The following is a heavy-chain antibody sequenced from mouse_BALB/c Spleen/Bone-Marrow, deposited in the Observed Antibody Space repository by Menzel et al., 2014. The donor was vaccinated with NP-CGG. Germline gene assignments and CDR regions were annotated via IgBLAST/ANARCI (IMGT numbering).Heavy chain of an antibody. J-gene: IGHJ2*01. D-gene: IGHD1-1*01. CDR1: GFTFSSFG. V-gene: IGHV5-17*02. CDR2: ISSVSSTV. Sequence: EVKLQESGGGLVQPGGSRKLSCAASGFTFSSFGMHWVRQAPEKGLEWVAYISSVSSTVYYADKVMGRFTISRDNPKNTLFLQMTSLRSEDTAMYYCARSGSSSGYFDYWGQGTTLTVSS. CDR3: ARSGSSSGYFDY.